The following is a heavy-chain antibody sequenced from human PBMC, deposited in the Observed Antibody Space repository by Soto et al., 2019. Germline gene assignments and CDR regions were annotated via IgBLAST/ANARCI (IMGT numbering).Heavy chain of an antibody. J-gene: IGHJ3*02. V-gene: IGHV3-53*01. CDR1: GFSVSSNY. CDR2: IYNSGNT. Sequence: GGSLRLSCAASGFSVSSNYMSWVRQAPGKGLEWVSVIYNSGNTYYADSVKGRFTISRDNSNNTLYLQMNSLRGEDTAVYYCARSSRGSGYPVGGFDIWGQGTMVTVSS. CDR3: ARSSRGSGYPVGGFDI. D-gene: IGHD3-3*01.